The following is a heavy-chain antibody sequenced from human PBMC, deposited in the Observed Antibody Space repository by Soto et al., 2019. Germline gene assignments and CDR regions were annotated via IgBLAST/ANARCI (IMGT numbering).Heavy chain of an antibody. CDR2: VSYDGSNK. J-gene: IGHJ4*02. CDR3: AKVSEGISSDGGIIDY. Sequence: GGSLRLSCAASGFIFSSYGMHWVRQAPGKGLEWVAVVSYDGSNKFYADSVKGRFTISRDNSKNAVYLQMNSLSAEDTAMYYCAKVSEGISSDGGIIDYWGQGTLVTVSS. CDR1: GFIFSSYG. D-gene: IGHD6-6*01. V-gene: IGHV3-30*18.